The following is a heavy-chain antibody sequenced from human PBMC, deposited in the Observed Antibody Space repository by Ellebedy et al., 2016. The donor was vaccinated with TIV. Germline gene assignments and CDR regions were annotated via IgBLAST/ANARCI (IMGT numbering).Heavy chain of an antibody. V-gene: IGHV3-21*01. Sequence: GESLKISCAASGFTFSSYSMHWVRQAPGTGLKWVSSISSSSSYIYYADSVKGRFTISRDNAKNSLYLQMNSLRAEDTAVYYCARDRLDTDGPFDYWGQGTLVTVSS. J-gene: IGHJ4*02. CDR3: ARDRLDTDGPFDY. CDR2: ISSSSSYI. CDR1: GFTFSSYS. D-gene: IGHD5-18*01.